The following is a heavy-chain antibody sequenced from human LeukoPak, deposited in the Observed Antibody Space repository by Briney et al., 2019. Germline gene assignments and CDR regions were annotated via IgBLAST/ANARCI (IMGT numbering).Heavy chain of an antibody. CDR2: ISGSGNST. CDR3: AKDGSSWNYGSPRGYFDL. Sequence: PGGSLRLSCAASGFTFSSYAMSWVRQAPGKGLEWVSAISGSGNSTYYADSVKGRFTISRDNSKTTLYLQMNSLRAEDTALYYCAKDGSSWNYGSPRGYFDLWGRGTLVTVSS. J-gene: IGHJ2*01. CDR1: GFTFSSYA. D-gene: IGHD3-16*01. V-gene: IGHV3-23*01.